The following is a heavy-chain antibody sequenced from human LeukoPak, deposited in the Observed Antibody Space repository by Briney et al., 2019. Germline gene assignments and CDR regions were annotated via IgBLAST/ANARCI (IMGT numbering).Heavy chain of an antibody. CDR1: GFTFSSYE. V-gene: IGHV3-48*03. J-gene: IGHJ4*02. Sequence: GGSLRLSCAVSGFTFSSYEMNWVRQAAGKGLEWVSYISSSDTTIYYADSVKGRFTTSRDNPRNLLYLQMNSLRAEDTAVYYCAREGTYYFDYWGQGTLVTVSS. CDR2: ISSSDTTI. D-gene: IGHD1/OR15-1a*01. CDR3: AREGTYYFDY.